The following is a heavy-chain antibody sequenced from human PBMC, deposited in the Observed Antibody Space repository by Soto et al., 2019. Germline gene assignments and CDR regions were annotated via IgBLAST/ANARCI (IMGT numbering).Heavy chain of an antibody. J-gene: IGHJ2*01. V-gene: IGHV3-9*01. CDR2: ISWNSGSI. CDR3: AKDSAWGELTRSYFDL. Sequence: PGGSLRLSCAASGFTIDDYAMHWVRQAPGKGLEWVSGISWNSGSIGYADSVKGRFTISRDNAKNSLYLQMNSLRAEDTALYYCAKDSAWGELTRSYFDLWGRGTLVTVSS. D-gene: IGHD3-16*01. CDR1: GFTIDDYA.